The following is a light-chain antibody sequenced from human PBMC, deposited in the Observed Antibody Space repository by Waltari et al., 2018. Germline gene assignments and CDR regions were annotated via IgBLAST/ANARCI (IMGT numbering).Light chain of an antibody. Sequence: QSAVTQTPSVSGTPGQTVTISCSGVNSNVGSNSVNWYQQLPGSAPRLLIFDNNRRPSGVPDRFSAAKSGTSASLAISGLQSEDEADYYCAPWDDSLNGPVFGTGTKVTVL. V-gene: IGLV1-44*01. CDR3: APWDDSLNGPV. J-gene: IGLJ1*01. CDR2: DNN. CDR1: NSNVGSNS.